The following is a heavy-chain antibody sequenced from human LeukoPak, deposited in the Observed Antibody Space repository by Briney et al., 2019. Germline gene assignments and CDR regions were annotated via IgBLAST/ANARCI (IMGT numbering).Heavy chain of an antibody. J-gene: IGHJ4*02. D-gene: IGHD2-15*01. Sequence: SETLSLTCTVSGGSVSSYYWSWIRQPPGKGLEWIGYIYYSGSTNYNPSLKSRVTISVDTSKNQFSLKLSSVTAADTAVYYCARDCSGGSCYDYWGQGTLVTVSS. CDR1: GGSVSSYY. CDR3: ARDCSGGSCYDY. CDR2: IYYSGST. V-gene: IGHV4-59*02.